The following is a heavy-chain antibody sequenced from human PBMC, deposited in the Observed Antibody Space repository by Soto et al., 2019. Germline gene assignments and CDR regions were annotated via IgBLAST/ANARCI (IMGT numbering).Heavy chain of an antibody. CDR2: ISASGDST. Sequence: PGGSLRLSCAVSGFTFSSYSMSWVRQAPGKGLEWVAVISASGDSTNYADSVNGRFIISRDNSKNTLYLQMNSLRVEDAAVYFCAKDVSGAWFGELLSFDYGGHGTQVTVSA. J-gene: IGHJ4*01. CDR3: AKDVSGAWFGELLSFDY. V-gene: IGHV3-23*01. CDR1: GFTFSSYS. D-gene: IGHD3-10*01.